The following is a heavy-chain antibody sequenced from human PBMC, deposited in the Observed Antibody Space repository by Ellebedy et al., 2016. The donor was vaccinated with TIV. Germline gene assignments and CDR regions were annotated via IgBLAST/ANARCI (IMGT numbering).Heavy chain of an antibody. D-gene: IGHD5-24*01. CDR1: GFTFDDYA. V-gene: IGHV3-9*01. J-gene: IGHJ4*02. CDR2: ISWNSGSI. Sequence: SLKISCAASGFTFDDYAMHWVRQAPGKGLEWVSGISWNSGSIGYADSVKGRFTISRDNAKNSLYLQMNSLRAEDTALYYCATGTATHYFDYWGQGTLVTVSS. CDR3: ATGTATHYFDY.